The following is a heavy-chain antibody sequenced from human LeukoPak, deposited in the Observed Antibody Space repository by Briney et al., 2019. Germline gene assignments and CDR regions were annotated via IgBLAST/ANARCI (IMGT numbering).Heavy chain of an antibody. J-gene: IGHJ4*02. V-gene: IGHV4-59*01. CDR2: IYYSGST. CDR3: ARERVGPYYFDY. D-gene: IGHD3/OR15-3a*01. CDR1: GGSISSYY. Sequence: SETLSLTCTVSGGSISSYYWSWIRQPPGKGLEWIGYIYYSGSTNYNPYLKSRVTISVDTSKNQFSLKLSSVTAADTAVYYCARERVGPYYFDYWGQGTLVTVSS.